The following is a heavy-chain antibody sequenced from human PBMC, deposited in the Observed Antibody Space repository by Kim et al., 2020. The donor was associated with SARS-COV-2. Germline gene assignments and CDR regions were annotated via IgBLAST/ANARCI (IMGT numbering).Heavy chain of an antibody. V-gene: IGHV3-74*01. J-gene: IGHJ6*02. Sequence: GGSLRLSCAASGFPFSSNWIYWVRQAPGKGLVWVSRTNSAGSDTGYADSERRLFTMSRDNGKHMVYLEMSSLGAKDTDEYFCVKGGNYIYNLMVVLGQGT. CDR1: GFPFSSNW. CDR3: VKGGNYIYNLMVV. CDR2: TNSAGSDT. D-gene: IGHD1-1*01.